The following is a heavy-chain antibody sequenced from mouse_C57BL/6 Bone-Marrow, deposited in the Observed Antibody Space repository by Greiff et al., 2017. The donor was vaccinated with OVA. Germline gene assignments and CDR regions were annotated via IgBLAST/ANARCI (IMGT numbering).Heavy chain of an antibody. Sequence: VQRVESGAELVRPGTSVKVSCKASGYAFTNYLIEWVKQRPGQGLEWIGVINPGSGGTNYNEKFKGKATLTADKSSSTAYMQLSSLTSEDSAVYFCARGMVTRLYYYAMDYWGQGTSVTVSS. CDR1: GYAFTNYL. CDR2: INPGSGGT. V-gene: IGHV1-54*01. D-gene: IGHD2-1*01. CDR3: ARGMVTRLYYYAMDY. J-gene: IGHJ4*01.